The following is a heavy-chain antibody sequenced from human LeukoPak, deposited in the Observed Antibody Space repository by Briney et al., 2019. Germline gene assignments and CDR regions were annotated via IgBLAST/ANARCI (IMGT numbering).Heavy chain of an antibody. D-gene: IGHD2-2*01. CDR1: GFTFSSYG. V-gene: IGHV3-30*18. J-gene: IGHJ4*02. CDR3: AKDYGDIVVVPAATFDY. Sequence: PGGSLRLSCAASGFTFSSYGMHWVRQAPGKGLEGVAVIPYDGSNKYYADSVKGRFTISRDNSKNTLYLQMNSLRAEDTAVYYCAKDYGDIVVVPAATFDYWGQGTLVTVSS. CDR2: IPYDGSNK.